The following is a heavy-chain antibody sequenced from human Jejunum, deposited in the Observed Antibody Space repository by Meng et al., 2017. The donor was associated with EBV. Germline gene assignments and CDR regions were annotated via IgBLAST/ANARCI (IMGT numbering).Heavy chain of an antibody. CDR3: ARDLRWTTVTVGGH. J-gene: IGHJ4*02. D-gene: IGHD4-17*01. CDR2: IRGSGT. CDR1: GFIFSSYG. Sequence: EEQLLESGGGLAQPGGCLRLPCAASGFIFSSYGMSWVRQAPGKGLEWVSTIRGSGTSYADSVKGRFTISRDNAKNTLYLQMNTLRAEDTAVYYCARDLRWTTVTVGGHWGQGTLVTVSS. V-gene: IGHV3-23*01.